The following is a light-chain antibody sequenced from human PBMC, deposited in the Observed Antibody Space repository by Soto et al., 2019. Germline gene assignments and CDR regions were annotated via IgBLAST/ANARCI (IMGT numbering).Light chain of an antibody. Sequence: QAVVTQSPSASATPGQRVTISCSGRSSNIGSYTVNWYQQVPGTPPKLLIYTDNQRPSGVPDRFSGAKSGTSASLAISGLQSGDEADYYCAVWDDSLNALVFGGGTKLTVL. CDR1: SSNIGSYT. CDR2: TDN. J-gene: IGLJ2*01. V-gene: IGLV1-44*01. CDR3: AVWDDSLNALV.